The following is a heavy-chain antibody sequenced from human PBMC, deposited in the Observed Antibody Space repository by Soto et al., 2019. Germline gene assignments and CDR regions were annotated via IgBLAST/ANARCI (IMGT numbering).Heavy chain of an antibody. D-gene: IGHD3-3*01. CDR3: AKQYDFWSGYQPDY. CDR2: ISGSGGST. V-gene: IGHV3-23*01. CDR1: GFTFSSYA. J-gene: IGHJ4*02. Sequence: EVQLLESGGGLVQPGGSLRLSCAASGFTFSSYAMSWVRQAPGKGREWVSAISGSGGSTYYADSVKGRFTISRDNSKNTLYLQMNSLRAEDTAVYYCAKQYDFWSGYQPDYWGQGTLVTVSS.